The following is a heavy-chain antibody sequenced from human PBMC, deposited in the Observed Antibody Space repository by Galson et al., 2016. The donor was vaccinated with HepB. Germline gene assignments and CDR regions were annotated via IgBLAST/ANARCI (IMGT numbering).Heavy chain of an antibody. CDR2: ITSVSTHT. D-gene: IGHD3-3*02. CDR1: GFSFDYHT. CDR3: ARLVSVAFGLDY. Sequence: SLRLSCAASGFSFDYHTMHWVRQSPGKAPEWVSAITSVSTHTYYADSVRGRFTISRDNAKNSLYRQMTSLKVEDTAIYYCARLVSVAFGLDYWGPGTLVTVSS. V-gene: IGHV3-21*01. J-gene: IGHJ4*02.